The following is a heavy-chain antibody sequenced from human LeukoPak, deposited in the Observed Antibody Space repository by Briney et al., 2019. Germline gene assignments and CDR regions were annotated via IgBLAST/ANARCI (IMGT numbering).Heavy chain of an antibody. Sequence: GRSLRLSCAASGFTFCSYGMHWVRQAPGKGLEWVAVISYDGSNKYYADSVKGRFTISRDNSKNTLYLQMNSLRAEDTAVYYCAKDGGSYSPAEYFQHWGQGTLVTVSS. CDR1: GFTFCSYG. J-gene: IGHJ1*01. D-gene: IGHD1-26*01. V-gene: IGHV3-30*18. CDR2: ISYDGSNK. CDR3: AKDGGSYSPAEYFQH.